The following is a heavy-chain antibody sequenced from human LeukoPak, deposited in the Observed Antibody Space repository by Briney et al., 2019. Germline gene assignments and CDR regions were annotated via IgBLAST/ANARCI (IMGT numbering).Heavy chain of an antibody. Sequence: SETLSLTCAVYGGSFSGYYWSWIRQPPGKGLEWIGEINHSGSTNYNPSLTSRVTISVDTSKNQFSLKLSSVTAADTAVYYCARKKGYYALWGQGTLVTVSS. CDR3: ARKKGYYAL. CDR2: INHSGST. D-gene: IGHD3-10*01. J-gene: IGHJ4*02. CDR1: GGSFSGYY. V-gene: IGHV4-34*01.